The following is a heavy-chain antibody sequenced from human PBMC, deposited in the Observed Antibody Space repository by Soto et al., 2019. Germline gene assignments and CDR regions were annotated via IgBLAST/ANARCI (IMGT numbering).Heavy chain of an antibody. V-gene: IGHV3-23*01. CDR2: ISGSGGST. CDR3: AIPLSPYYYDSSGYYRDY. D-gene: IGHD3-22*01. Sequence: PGGSLRLSCAASGFTFSSYAMSWVRQAPGKGLEWVSAISGSGGSTHYADSVKGRFTISRDNSKNTLYLQMNSLRAEDTAVYYCAIPLSPYYYDSSGYYRDYWGQGTLVTVSS. CDR1: GFTFSSYA. J-gene: IGHJ4*02.